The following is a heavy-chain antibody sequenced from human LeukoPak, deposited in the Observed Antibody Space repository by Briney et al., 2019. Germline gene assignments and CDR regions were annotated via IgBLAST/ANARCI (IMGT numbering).Heavy chain of an antibody. CDR2: INHSGYT. Sequence: PSETLSLACAVSGVSFDDYYWSWVRQTPGKGLEWIGEINHSGYTNDSPSLKSRVTLSIDTSRKQFSLNLRSVTVADTGIYYCTRMTAGHDYWGQGTLVTVSS. CDR3: TRMTAGHDY. CDR1: GVSFDDYY. J-gene: IGHJ4*02. V-gene: IGHV4-34*01. D-gene: IGHD2-21*02.